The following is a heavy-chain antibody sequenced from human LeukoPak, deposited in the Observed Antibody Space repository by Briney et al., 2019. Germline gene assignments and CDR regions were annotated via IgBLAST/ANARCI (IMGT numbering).Heavy chain of an antibody. CDR1: GYTFTSYG. D-gene: IGHD3-22*01. J-gene: IGHJ3*02. V-gene: IGHV1-18*01. CDR2: ISAYNGNT. Sequence: ASVKVSCKASGYTFTSYGISWVRQAPGQGLEWMGWISAYNGNTNYAQKLQGRVTMTTDTSTSTAYMELRSLRSDDTAVYCCARDPRFNYDKDAFDIWGQGTMVTVSS. CDR3: ARDPRFNYDKDAFDI.